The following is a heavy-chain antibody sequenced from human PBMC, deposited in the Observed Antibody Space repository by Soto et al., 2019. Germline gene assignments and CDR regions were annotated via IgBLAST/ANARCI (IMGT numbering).Heavy chain of an antibody. J-gene: IGHJ3*02. Sequence: ASVNVSCKVSGYTLTELSMHWVRQAPGKGLEWMGGFDPEDGETIYAQKFQGRVTMTEDTSTDTAYMELSSLRSEDTAVYYCATVGYYYDSSGYRIHAFDIWGQGTMVTVSS. CDR1: GYTLTELS. D-gene: IGHD3-22*01. CDR3: ATVGYYYDSSGYRIHAFDI. CDR2: FDPEDGET. V-gene: IGHV1-24*01.